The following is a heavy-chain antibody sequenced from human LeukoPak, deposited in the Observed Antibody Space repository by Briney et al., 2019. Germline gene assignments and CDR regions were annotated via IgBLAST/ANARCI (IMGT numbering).Heavy chain of an antibody. CDR3: ARRWSGDNYSYGMDV. CDR2: IYYSGST. CDR1: GGSISSFY. J-gene: IGHJ6*02. Sequence: TPSETLSLTCTVSGGSISSFYWSWIRQPPGKGLEWIGYIYYSGSTSYNPSLKSRVTISLDTSKNQFSLKLSSVTAADTAVYYCARRWSGDNYSYGMDVWGQGTTVTVSS. D-gene: IGHD3-10*01. V-gene: IGHV4-59*01.